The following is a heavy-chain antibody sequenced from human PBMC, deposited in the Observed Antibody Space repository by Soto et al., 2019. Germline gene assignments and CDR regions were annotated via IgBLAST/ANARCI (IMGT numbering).Heavy chain of an antibody. Sequence: GASVKVSCKASGFTFTSSAVQWLRQARGQRLEWIGWIVVGSGNTNYAQKFQERVTITRDMSTSTAYMELSSLRSEDTAVYYCAYDSSGSAKSYYHYYYGMDVWGQGTTVTVSS. D-gene: IGHD3-22*01. J-gene: IGHJ6*02. CDR3: AYDSSGSAKSYYHYYYGMDV. CDR1: GFTFTSSA. CDR2: IVVGSGNT. V-gene: IGHV1-58*01.